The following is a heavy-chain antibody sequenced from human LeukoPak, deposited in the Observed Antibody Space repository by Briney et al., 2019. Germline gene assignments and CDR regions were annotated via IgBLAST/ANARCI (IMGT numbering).Heavy chain of an antibody. CDR1: GGTFSGYA. J-gene: IGHJ1*01. V-gene: IGHV1-69*06. D-gene: IGHD6-19*01. CDR2: IIPIFGTA. CDR3: ARGPQWLPQGQYFQH. Sequence: AASVKFSCKASGGTFSGYAISWVRQATGQLLDLMGRIIPIFGTANYAQKFQGRVTITADKSTSTAYMELSSLRSEDTAVYYCARGPQWLPQGQYFQHWGQGTLVTVSS.